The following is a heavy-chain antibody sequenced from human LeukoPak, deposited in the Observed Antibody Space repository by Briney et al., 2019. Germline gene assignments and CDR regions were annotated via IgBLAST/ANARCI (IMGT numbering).Heavy chain of an antibody. CDR1: GYTFTNYY. V-gene: IGHV1-2*06. D-gene: IGHD2-2*01. CDR3: ARERYYCSSTSCYSTVNAFDI. J-gene: IGHJ3*02. CDR2: LNPNSGGT. Sequence: ASVKVSCKASGYTFTNYYMHWVRQAPGQGLEWMGRLNPNSGGTNYAQKFQGRVTMTRDTSISTAYMELSRLRSDDTAVYYCARERYYCSSTSCYSTVNAFDIWGQGTMVTVSS.